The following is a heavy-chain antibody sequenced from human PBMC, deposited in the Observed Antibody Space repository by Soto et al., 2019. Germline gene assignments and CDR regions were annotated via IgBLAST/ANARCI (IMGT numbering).Heavy chain of an antibody. CDR1: GGSFSGYY. V-gene: IGHV4-34*01. D-gene: IGHD1-7*01. Sequence: SETLSLTCAVYGGSFSGYYWSWIRQPPGKGLEWIGEINHSGSTNYNPSLKSRVTISVDTSKNQFSLKLSSVTAADTAVYYCARGATGTTYYYYYMDVWGKGTTVTVSS. CDR2: INHSGST. CDR3: ARGATGTTYYYYYMDV. J-gene: IGHJ6*03.